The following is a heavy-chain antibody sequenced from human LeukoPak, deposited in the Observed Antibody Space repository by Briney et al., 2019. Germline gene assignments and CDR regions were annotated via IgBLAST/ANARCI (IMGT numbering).Heavy chain of an antibody. D-gene: IGHD5-24*01. CDR3: ATRRDGYNYLGY. J-gene: IGHJ4*02. CDR2: FDPEDGET. CDR1: GYSFTSYW. V-gene: IGHV1-24*01. Sequence: GESLKISCKGSGYSFTSYWIGWVRQAPGKGLEWMGGFDPEDGETIYAQKFQGRVTMTEDTSTDTAYMELSSLGSEDTAVYYCATRRDGYNYLGYWGQGTLVTVSS.